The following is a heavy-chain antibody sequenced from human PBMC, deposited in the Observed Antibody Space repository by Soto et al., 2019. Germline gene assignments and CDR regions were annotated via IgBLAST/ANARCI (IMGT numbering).Heavy chain of an antibody. V-gene: IGHV1-69*02. CDR3: ARSGYCSGGSCYEESDDAFDI. D-gene: IGHD2-15*01. CDR2: IIPILGIA. Sequence: ASVKVSCKASGGTFSSYTISWVRQAPGQGLEWMGRIIPILGIANYAQKIQGRVTITADKSTSTAYMELSSLRSEDTAVYYCARSGYCSGGSCYEESDDAFDIWGQGTMVTVSS. CDR1: GGTFSSYT. J-gene: IGHJ3*02.